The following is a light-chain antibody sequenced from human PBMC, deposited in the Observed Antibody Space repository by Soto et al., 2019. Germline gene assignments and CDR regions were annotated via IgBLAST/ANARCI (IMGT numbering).Light chain of an antibody. J-gene: IGKJ5*01. CDR3: QQYASSPIT. Sequence: EIVLTQSPGTLSLSPGGSATLSCRANQTISSSFLTWYQQKPGQAPRLLIYGGSSRATGIPVRFSGRGSGTDFTLTISKLEPEDFAVYFCQQYASSPITFGQGTRLEI. CDR2: GGS. V-gene: IGKV3-20*01. CDR1: QTISSSF.